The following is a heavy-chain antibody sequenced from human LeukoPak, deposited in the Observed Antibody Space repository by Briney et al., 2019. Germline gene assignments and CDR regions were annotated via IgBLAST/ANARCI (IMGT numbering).Heavy chain of an antibody. Sequence: SETLSLTCTVSGGSISSGSYYWSWIRQPAGKGLEWIGRIYTSGSTNYNPSLKSRVTISVDTSKNQFSLKLSSVTAADTAVYYCARGEYCSGGSCWNELDYWGQGTLVTVSS. CDR1: GGSISSGSYY. D-gene: IGHD2-15*01. CDR3: ARGEYCSGGSCWNELDY. CDR2: IYTSGST. J-gene: IGHJ4*02. V-gene: IGHV4-61*02.